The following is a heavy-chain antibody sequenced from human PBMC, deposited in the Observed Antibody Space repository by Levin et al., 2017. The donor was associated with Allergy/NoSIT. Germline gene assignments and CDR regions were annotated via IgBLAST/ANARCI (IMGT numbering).Heavy chain of an antibody. CDR2: ISYDGSNK. CDR1: GFTFSSYG. V-gene: IGHV3-30*18. J-gene: IGHJ6*03. CDR3: AKDPTYYDFWSGGNYYMDV. D-gene: IGHD3-3*01. Sequence: GGSLRLSCAASGFTFSSYGMHWVRQAPGKGLEWVAVISYDGSNKYYADSVKGRFTISRDNSKNTLYLQMNSLRAEDTAVYYCAKDPTYYDFWSGGNYYMDVWGKGTTVTVSS.